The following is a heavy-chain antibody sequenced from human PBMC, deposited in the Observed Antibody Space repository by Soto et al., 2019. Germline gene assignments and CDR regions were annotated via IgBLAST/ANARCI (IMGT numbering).Heavy chain of an antibody. Sequence: SVKVSCKASGGTFSSYAISWVRQAPGQGLEWMGGIIPIFGTANYAQKFQGRVTITADKSTSTAYMELNSLRSEDTAVYYCASGGYCSGGSCYGYWGQGTLVTVSS. CDR2: IIPIFGTA. J-gene: IGHJ4*02. V-gene: IGHV1-69*06. CDR1: GGTFSSYA. D-gene: IGHD2-15*01. CDR3: ASGGYCSGGSCYGY.